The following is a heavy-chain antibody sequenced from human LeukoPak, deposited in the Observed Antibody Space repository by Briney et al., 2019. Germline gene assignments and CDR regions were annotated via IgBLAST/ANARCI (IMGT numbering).Heavy chain of an antibody. Sequence: PGGSLRLSCAASGFTFSSYTMHWVRQAPGKGLEWVAVISYDGSNKYYADSVKGRFTISRDNPKDTLYLQMNSLRAEDTAVYYCAPSSSGYYVHFDYWGQGALVTVSS. V-gene: IGHV3-30-3*01. CDR1: GFTFSSYT. CDR3: APSSSGYYVHFDY. D-gene: IGHD3-22*01. CDR2: ISYDGSNK. J-gene: IGHJ4*02.